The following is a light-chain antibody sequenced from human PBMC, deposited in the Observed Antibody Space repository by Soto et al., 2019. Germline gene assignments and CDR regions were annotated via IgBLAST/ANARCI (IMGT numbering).Light chain of an antibody. V-gene: IGLV1-40*01. Sequence: QPVLTQPPSVSEAPGQRVTISCTGSSSNIGAGYEAHWYQQVPGTAPKLLIYENNNRPSGVPARFSGSKSGTSASLAITGLLADDEAEYYCQSYTSSLSAYVFGTGTKLTVL. CDR3: QSYTSSLSAYV. CDR1: SSNIGAGYE. CDR2: ENN. J-gene: IGLJ1*01.